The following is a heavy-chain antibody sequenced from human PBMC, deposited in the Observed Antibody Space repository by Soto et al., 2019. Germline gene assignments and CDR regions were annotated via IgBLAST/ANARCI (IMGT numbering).Heavy chain of an antibody. Sequence: SETLSLTCTVSGGSISSGGYCWSWIRQHPGKGLEWIGYIYYSGSTYYNPSLKSRVTISVDTSKNQFSLKLSSVTAADTAVYYCAREDITMVRGVTIDYWGQGTLVTVSS. CDR2: IYYSGST. V-gene: IGHV4-31*03. CDR1: GGSISSGGYC. CDR3: AREDITMVRGVTIDY. J-gene: IGHJ4*02. D-gene: IGHD3-10*01.